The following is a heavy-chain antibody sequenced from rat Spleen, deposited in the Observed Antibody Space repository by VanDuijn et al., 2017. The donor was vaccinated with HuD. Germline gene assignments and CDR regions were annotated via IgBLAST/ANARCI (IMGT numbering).Heavy chain of an antibody. V-gene: IGHV5-7*01. J-gene: IGHJ2*01. CDR2: ISYDGSST. Sequence: EVQLVESGGGLVQPGRSXXLSCAAXXFTXXXYNXXWVRQAPKKGLEWVATISYDGSSTYYRDSVKGRFTISRDNAKSTLYLQMDSLRSEDTATYYCARRARYFDYWGQGVMVTVSS. CDR3: ARRARYFDY. CDR1: XFTXXXYN.